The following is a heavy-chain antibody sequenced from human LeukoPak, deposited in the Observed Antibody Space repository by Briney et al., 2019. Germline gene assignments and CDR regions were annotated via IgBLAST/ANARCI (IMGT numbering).Heavy chain of an antibody. Sequence: SETLSLTCTVSGGSISTTSYFWAWIRQPPGEGLEWIGSIYYSGTTYYNSSLKSRVTISVERSKNHFSLNLSSLPAADTAVYYCARVYSSSHNWFDTWGQGTQVTVSS. CDR1: GGSISTTSYF. D-gene: IGHD6-13*01. J-gene: IGHJ5*02. V-gene: IGHV4-39*07. CDR3: ARVYSSSHNWFDT. CDR2: IYYSGTT.